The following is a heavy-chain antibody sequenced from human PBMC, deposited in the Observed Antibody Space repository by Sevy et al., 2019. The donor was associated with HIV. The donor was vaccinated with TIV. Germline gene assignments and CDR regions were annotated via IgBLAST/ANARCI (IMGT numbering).Heavy chain of an antibody. V-gene: IGHV3-23*01. Sequence: GGSLRLSCVTSGFTFSSYAMSWVRQTPGKGLEWVSAIGGSADYTYYADSVKGRFTISRDNSKNTLYLQMNSLRAEDTAVYYCARDSPTYYYDSSGSRGAFDIWGQGTMVTVSS. CDR2: IGGSADYT. CDR1: GFTFSSYA. J-gene: IGHJ3*02. D-gene: IGHD3-22*01. CDR3: ARDSPTYYYDSSGSRGAFDI.